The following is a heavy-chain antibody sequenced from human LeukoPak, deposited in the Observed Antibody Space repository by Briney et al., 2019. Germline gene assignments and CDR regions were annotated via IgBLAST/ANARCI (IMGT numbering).Heavy chain of an antibody. D-gene: IGHD4-17*01. Sequence: SVKVSCKASGGTFSSYAISWVRQAPGQGLEWMGRIIPNLGIANYAQKFQGRVTITADKSTSTAYMELSSLRSEDTAVYYCASGTTVTTYYYYGMDVWGQGTTVTVSS. CDR1: GGTFSSYA. J-gene: IGHJ6*02. CDR3: ASGTTVTTYYYYGMDV. CDR2: IIPNLGIA. V-gene: IGHV1-69*04.